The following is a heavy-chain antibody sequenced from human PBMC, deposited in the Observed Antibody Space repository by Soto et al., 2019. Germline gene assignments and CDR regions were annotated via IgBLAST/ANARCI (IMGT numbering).Heavy chain of an antibody. CDR1: GFTFSHAW. V-gene: IGHV3-15*01. CDR2: IKSIPDGGTT. Sequence: PGGSLRLSCAASGFTFSHAWMSWVRQAPGKGPEWVGHIKSIPDGGTTDYAAPVKGRFVISRDDSKSMVYLQMNSLKSEDTGVYYCAVIRGWLDPWGQGTQVTVSS. J-gene: IGHJ5*02. CDR3: AVIRGWLDP. D-gene: IGHD1-26*01.